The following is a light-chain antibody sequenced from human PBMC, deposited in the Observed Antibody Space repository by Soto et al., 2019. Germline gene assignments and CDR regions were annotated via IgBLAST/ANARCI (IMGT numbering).Light chain of an antibody. CDR1: NIGRKS. J-gene: IGLJ2*01. CDR2: DDN. V-gene: IGLV3-21*02. Sequence: SYELTQPPSMSVAPGQTASIPCGGDNIGRKSVHWYQQRPGQAPVLVVFDDNDRPSGIPERFSGSNSGNTATLTISRVAAGDMADYYCQVWDTSSDLVVFGGGTKVTVL. CDR3: QVWDTSSDLVV.